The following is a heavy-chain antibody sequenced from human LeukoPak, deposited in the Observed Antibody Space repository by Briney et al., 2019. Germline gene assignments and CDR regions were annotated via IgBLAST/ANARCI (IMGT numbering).Heavy chain of an antibody. V-gene: IGHV4-31*03. D-gene: IGHD5-18*01. Sequence: PSETLSLTCTVSGGSISSGGYYWSWIRQHPGKGLEWIGYIYYSGSTYYNPSLKSRVTISVDTSKNQFSLKLSSVTAADTAVYYCARDHGGLGQLSFDYWGQGTLVTVSS. J-gene: IGHJ4*02. CDR2: IYYSGST. CDR1: GGSISSGGYY. CDR3: ARDHGGLGQLSFDY.